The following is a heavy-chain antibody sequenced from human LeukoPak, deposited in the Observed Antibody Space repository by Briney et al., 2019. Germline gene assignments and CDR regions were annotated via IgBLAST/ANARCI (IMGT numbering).Heavy chain of an antibody. CDR3: ARDPPYCGGDCYSPTYYFDY. Sequence: PGGSLRLSCAASGFTFSSYWMIWVRQAPGKGLEWVAKIKEDGSEKKYVDSVMGRFTISRDNAKNSLYLQMNSPRAEDTAVYYCARDPPYCGGDCYSPTYYFDYWGQGTLVTVSS. D-gene: IGHD2-21*02. CDR1: GFTFSSYW. J-gene: IGHJ4*02. V-gene: IGHV3-7*01. CDR2: IKEDGSEK.